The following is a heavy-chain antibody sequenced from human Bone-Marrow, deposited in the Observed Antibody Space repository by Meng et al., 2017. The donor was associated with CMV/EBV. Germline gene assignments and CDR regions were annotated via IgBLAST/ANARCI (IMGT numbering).Heavy chain of an antibody. CDR1: GYTFSNYD. Sequence: ASVKVSCKASGYTFSNYDINWVRQATGQGLEWMGWMNPNSGNTAYAQELQGRVTITRNISISTAYMELSSLRSEDTAVYYCARWGRYCSSTSCRDLGMDVWGQGNTVNVSS. CDR2: MNPNSGNT. D-gene: IGHD2-2*01. V-gene: IGHV1-8*03. J-gene: IGHJ6*02. CDR3: ARWGRYCSSTSCRDLGMDV.